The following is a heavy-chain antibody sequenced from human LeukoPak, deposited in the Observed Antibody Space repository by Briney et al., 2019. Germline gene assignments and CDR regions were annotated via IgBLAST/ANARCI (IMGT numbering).Heavy chain of an antibody. CDR2: ISGSGGST. Sequence: GGSLRLSCAASGFTFTNYAMIWVRQAPGKGLEWVSAISGSGGSTYYADSVKGRFTISRDNSKNTLYLQMNSLRAEDTAVYYCAKDFRVVGYCSSTSCYAPGPFDYWGQGTLVTVSS. CDR3: AKDFRVVGYCSSTSCYAPGPFDY. J-gene: IGHJ4*02. CDR1: GFTFTNYA. V-gene: IGHV3-23*01. D-gene: IGHD2-2*01.